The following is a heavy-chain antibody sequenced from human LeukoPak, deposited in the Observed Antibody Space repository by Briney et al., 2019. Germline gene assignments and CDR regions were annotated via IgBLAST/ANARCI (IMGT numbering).Heavy chain of an antibody. Sequence: ASVKVSCKASGYSFTDYYMHWVRQAPGQGLEWMGWINPNGGGTNSAQKFQGRVTMTRDTSITTVYMEVSWLTSDDTAIYYCARADRLHGGPYLIGPWGQGTLVTVSS. J-gene: IGHJ5*02. CDR3: ARADRLHGGPYLIGP. D-gene: IGHD2-21*01. V-gene: IGHV1-2*02. CDR2: INPNGGGT. CDR1: GYSFTDYY.